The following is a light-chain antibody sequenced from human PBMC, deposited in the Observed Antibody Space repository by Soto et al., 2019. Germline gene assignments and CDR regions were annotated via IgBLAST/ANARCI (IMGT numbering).Light chain of an antibody. J-gene: IGKJ5*01. V-gene: IGKV3-11*01. CDR1: QSVNSY. CDR2: DAS. Sequence: EIVLTQSPATLSLSPGERATLSCRASQSVNSYLAWYQQRPGQAPRLLIHDASSRATGIPARFSGSGSGTDFTLTISSLEPEDFAVYYWQQRTNWPSSTFGQGTRLEIK. CDR3: QQRTNWPSST.